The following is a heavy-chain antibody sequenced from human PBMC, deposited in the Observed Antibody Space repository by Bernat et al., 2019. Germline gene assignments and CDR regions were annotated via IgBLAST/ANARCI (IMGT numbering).Heavy chain of an antibody. CDR1: GGSISSYY. CDR3: ARGWGYLDL. Sequence: QVQLQESGPGLVKPSETLSLTCPVSGGSISSYYWSWIRQPPGKGLEWIGYIYYSGSTNYNPSLKSRVTISVDTSKNQFSLKLSSVTAADTAVYYCARGWGYLDLWGRGTLVTVSS. D-gene: IGHD3-16*01. CDR2: IYYSGST. V-gene: IGHV4-59*08. J-gene: IGHJ2*01.